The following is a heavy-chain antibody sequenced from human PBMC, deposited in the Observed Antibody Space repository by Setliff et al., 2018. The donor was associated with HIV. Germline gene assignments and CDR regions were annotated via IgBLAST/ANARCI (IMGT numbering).Heavy chain of an antibody. V-gene: IGHV4-39*01. J-gene: IGHJ4*02. Sequence: SETLSLTCTVSGGPISTNDYYWGFIRQSPGKGLEWIASVHYGGSIFYNPSLKSRVSLSVGTSKRQFFLNLSSATTADTATYYCVRPSFGIGGGSMFDYWGQGTLVTVSS. D-gene: IGHD3-3*01. CDR3: VRPSFGIGGGSMFDY. CDR1: GGPISTNDYY. CDR2: VHYGGSI.